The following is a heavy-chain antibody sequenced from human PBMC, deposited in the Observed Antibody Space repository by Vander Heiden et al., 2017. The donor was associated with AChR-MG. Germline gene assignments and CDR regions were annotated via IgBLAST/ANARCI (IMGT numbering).Heavy chain of an antibody. V-gene: IGHV4-34*01. CDR1: GGSFSGYY. J-gene: IGHJ6*02. CDR3: AKGLYSSSLRGRYYYYYGMDV. CDR2: INHSGST. D-gene: IGHD6-6*01. Sequence: QVQLQPWGAGLLKPSETLSLTCAVYGGSFSGYYWSWIRQPPGKGRGWMGEINHSGSTNYNPSLKSRVTISVDTSKNQFSLKLSSVTAADTAVYYCAKGLYSSSLRGRYYYYYGMDVWGQGTTVTVSS.